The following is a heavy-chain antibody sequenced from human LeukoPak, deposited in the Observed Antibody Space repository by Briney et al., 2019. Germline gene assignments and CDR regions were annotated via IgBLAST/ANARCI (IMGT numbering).Heavy chain of an antibody. D-gene: IGHD6-13*01. J-gene: IGHJ4*02. CDR3: ARGLSIAAAGTYYFDY. Sequence: SETLSLTCTVSGGSISSSSYYWGWIRQPPGKGLEWIGSIYYSGSTSYNPSLKSRVTISVDTSKNQFSLKLSSVTAADTAVYYCARGLSIAAAGTYYFDYWGQGTLVTVSS. CDR2: IYYSGST. CDR1: GGSISSSSYY. V-gene: IGHV4-39*01.